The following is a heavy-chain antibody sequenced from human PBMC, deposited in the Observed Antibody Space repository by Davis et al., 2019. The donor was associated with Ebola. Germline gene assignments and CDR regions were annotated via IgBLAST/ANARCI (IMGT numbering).Heavy chain of an antibody. CDR1: GGSISSYY. V-gene: IGHV4-59*04. J-gene: IGHJ4*02. CDR2: IYHSGST. Sequence: PSETLSLTCTVSGGSISSYYWSWIRQPPGKGLEWIGYIYHSGSTYYNPSLKSRVTISVDTSKNQFSLKLTSVTAADTAVYYCARKAYSSTYTFGFFNYWGQGTLVTVSS. D-gene: IGHD5-18*01. CDR3: ARKAYSSTYTFGFFNY.